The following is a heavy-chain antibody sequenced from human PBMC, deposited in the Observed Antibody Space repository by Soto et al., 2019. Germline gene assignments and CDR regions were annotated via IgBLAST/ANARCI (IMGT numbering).Heavy chain of an antibody. J-gene: IGHJ6*02. CDR1: GFTFSSYA. Sequence: GGSLRLSCAASGFTFSSYAMHWVRQAPGKGLEWVAVISYDGSNKYYADSVKGRFTISRDNSKNTLYLQMNSLRAEDTAVYYCARCGGPLEGYYYYGMDVWGQGTTVTVSS. V-gene: IGHV3-30-3*01. CDR3: ARCGGPLEGYYYYGMDV. CDR2: ISYDGSNK. D-gene: IGHD2-21*01.